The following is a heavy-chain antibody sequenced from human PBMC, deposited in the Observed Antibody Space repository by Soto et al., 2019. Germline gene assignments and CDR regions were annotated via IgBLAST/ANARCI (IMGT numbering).Heavy chain of an antibody. V-gene: IGHV4-59*01. Sequence: SETLSLTCTVSGGSISSYYWSWIRQPPGKGLEWIGYIYYSGSTNYNPSIKSRVTISLDTSKNQFSLKLSSVTAADTAVYFCARTHSPAIWGWLAYFDYWGQGTLVTVS. D-gene: IGHD6-19*01. CDR3: ARTHSPAIWGWLAYFDY. J-gene: IGHJ4*02. CDR1: GGSISSYY. CDR2: IYYSGST.